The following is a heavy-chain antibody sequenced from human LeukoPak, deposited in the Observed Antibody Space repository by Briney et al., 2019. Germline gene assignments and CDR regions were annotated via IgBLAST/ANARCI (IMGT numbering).Heavy chain of an antibody. CDR1: GYTLTELS. CDR3: AIHGGDPDLNYYMDV. D-gene: IGHD3-16*01. V-gene: IGHV1-24*01. CDR2: FDPEDGET. Sequence: GASVKVSCKVSGYTLTELSMHWVRQAPGKGLEWMGRFDPEDGETIYAQKFQGRVTMTEDTSTDTAYMELSSLRSEDTAVYYCAIHGGDPDLNYYMDVWGKGTTVTISS. J-gene: IGHJ6*03.